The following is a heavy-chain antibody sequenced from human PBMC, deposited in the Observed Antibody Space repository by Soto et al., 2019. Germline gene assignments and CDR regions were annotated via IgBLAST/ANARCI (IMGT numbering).Heavy chain of an antibody. Sequence: EVQLVESGGDLVQPGGSLRLSCAASGFTVSSNYMSWVRQAPGKGLEWMSVIYSAGNNYYADSVKGRFTISRDNSKNTRYLQMNSLGAEDTAVYYCAREFLGCGPTINYYFGMDDWGQGTTVTVSS. CDR3: AREFLGCGPTINYYFGMDD. D-gene: IGHD7-27*01. J-gene: IGHJ6*02. CDR1: GFTVSSNY. CDR2: IYSAGNN. V-gene: IGHV3-66*01.